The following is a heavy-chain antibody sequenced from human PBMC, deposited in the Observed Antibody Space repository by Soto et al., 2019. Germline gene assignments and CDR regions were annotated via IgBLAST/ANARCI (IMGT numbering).Heavy chain of an antibody. V-gene: IGHV3-23*01. CDR2: ISGSGGST. J-gene: IGHJ4*02. D-gene: IGHD3-3*01. CDR1: GFTFSSYA. Sequence: PGGSLRLSCAASGFTFSSYAMSWVRQAPGKGLEWVSAISGSGGSTYYADSVKGRFTISRDNSKDTLYLQMNSPRAEDTAVYYCAKIDDFWSGFPYGPLDYWGQGTLVTVSS. CDR3: AKIDDFWSGFPYGPLDY.